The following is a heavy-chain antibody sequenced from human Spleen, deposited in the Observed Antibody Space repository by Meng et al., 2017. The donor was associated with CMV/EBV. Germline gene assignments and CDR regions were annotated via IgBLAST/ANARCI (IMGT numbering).Heavy chain of an antibody. V-gene: IGHV1-69*05. Sequence: SVKVSCKASGGTFNIYAISWVRQAPGQGLEWMGGIVPIFGAPNYAEKFQDRLTIVTDESTTSASMELSGLRFEDTAVYFCARGPKIPLGGVNLWPLEHWGQGSLVTVSS. D-gene: IGHD3-16*01. CDR3: ARGPKIPLGGVNLWPLEH. CDR2: IVPIFGAP. CDR1: GGTFNIYA. J-gene: IGHJ4*02.